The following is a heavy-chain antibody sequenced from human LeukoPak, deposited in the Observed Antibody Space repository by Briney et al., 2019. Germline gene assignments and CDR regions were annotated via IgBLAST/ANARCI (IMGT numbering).Heavy chain of an antibody. CDR3: AREAVLLWFGELSYYFDY. Sequence: GASVKVSCKASGGTFSSYAISWVRRAPGQGLEWMGGIIPIFGTANYAQKFQGRVTITADESTSTAYMELSSLRSEDTAVYYCAREAVLLWFGELSYYFDYWGQGTLVTVSS. CDR1: GGTFSSYA. J-gene: IGHJ4*02. D-gene: IGHD3-10*01. V-gene: IGHV1-69*13. CDR2: IIPIFGTA.